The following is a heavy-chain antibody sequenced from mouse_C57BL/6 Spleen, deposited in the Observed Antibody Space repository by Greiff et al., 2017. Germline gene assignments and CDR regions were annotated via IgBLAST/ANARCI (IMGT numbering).Heavy chain of an antibody. CDR2: ISYDGSN. CDR1: GYSITSGYY. Sequence: EVQRVESGPGLVKPSQSLSLTCSVTGYSITSGYYWNWIRQFPGNKLEWMGYISYDGSNNYNPSLKNRISITRDASKNQFFLKLNSVTTEDTATYDCARESGYEAWFAYWGQGTLVTVSA. V-gene: IGHV3-6*01. CDR3: ARESGYEAWFAY. D-gene: IGHD2-2*01. J-gene: IGHJ3*01.